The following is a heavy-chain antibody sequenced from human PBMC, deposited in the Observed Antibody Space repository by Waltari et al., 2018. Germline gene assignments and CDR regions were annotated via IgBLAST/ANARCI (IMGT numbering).Heavy chain of an antibody. Sequence: QVQVVESGGGAVQPGQSLRLSCVTSGFKFSSYGMHWVRQAPGKGLELVAVISYDGSNTDYRESVKGRFTISRDNVKNTVDLQMNNLRVEDTAVYYCARPAWNDPPYYYGMDVWGPGTTVSVSS. CDR3: ARPAWNDPPYYYGMDV. D-gene: IGHD1-1*01. V-gene: IGHV3-33*01. CDR1: GFKFSSYG. J-gene: IGHJ6*02. CDR2: ISYDGSNT.